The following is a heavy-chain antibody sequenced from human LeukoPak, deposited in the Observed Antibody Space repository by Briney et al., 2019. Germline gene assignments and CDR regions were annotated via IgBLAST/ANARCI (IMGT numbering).Heavy chain of an antibody. J-gene: IGHJ4*02. CDR1: GFTFSSYS. D-gene: IGHD5-18*01. Sequence: GGSLRLSCAASGFTFSSYSMNWVRQAPGKGLEWVSYISSSSSTIYYADSVEGRFTISRDNAKNSLYLQMNSLRDEDTAVYYCARDWRTAMVPTKNSFDYWGQGTLVTVSS. CDR3: ARDWRTAMVPTKNSFDY. V-gene: IGHV3-48*02. CDR2: ISSSSSTI.